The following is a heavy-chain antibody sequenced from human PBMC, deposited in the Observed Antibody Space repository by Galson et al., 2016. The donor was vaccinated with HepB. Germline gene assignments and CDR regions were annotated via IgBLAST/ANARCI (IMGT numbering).Heavy chain of an antibody. CDR3: ARNYGNYVNGAFDI. D-gene: IGHD4-11*01. J-gene: IGHJ3*02. CDR2: MSSDGSNE. V-gene: IGHV3-30*03. Sequence: SLRLSCAASGFTFSGYGMHWVRQAPGLGPEWVAVMSSDGSNEYYADSVKGRFTISRDNSKNTLYLQMNSLRGEDTAVYYCARNYGNYVNGAFDIWGQGTMVTVS. CDR1: GFTFSGYG.